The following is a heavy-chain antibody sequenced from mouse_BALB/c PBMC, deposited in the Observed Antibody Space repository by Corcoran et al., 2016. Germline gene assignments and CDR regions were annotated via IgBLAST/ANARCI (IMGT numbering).Heavy chain of an antibody. CDR1: GYSITSGYY. V-gene: IGHV3-6*02. Sequence: DVQLQESGPGLVKPSQSLSLPCSVTGYSITSGYYWNWIRQFPGNKLEWMGYISYDGSNNYNPSLKNRISITRDTSQNQFFLKLNSVTTEDTATYYCAREDYWGQGTTLTVSS. J-gene: IGHJ2*01. CDR3: AREDY. CDR2: ISYDGSN.